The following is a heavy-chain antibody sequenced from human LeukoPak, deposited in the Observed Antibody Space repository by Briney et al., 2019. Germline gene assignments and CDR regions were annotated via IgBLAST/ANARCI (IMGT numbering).Heavy chain of an antibody. CDR2: ISGSGGST. V-gene: IGHV3-23*01. D-gene: IGHD5-18*01. Sequence: HPGGSLRLSCAASGFTFSSYAMSWVRQAPGKGLEWVSAISGSGGSTYYADSVKGRFTISRDNSKNTLYLQMNSLRAEDTAVYYCARGRPYTAMVTGPEDYWGQGTLVTVSS. CDR3: ARGRPYTAMVTGPEDY. CDR1: GFTFSSYA. J-gene: IGHJ4*02.